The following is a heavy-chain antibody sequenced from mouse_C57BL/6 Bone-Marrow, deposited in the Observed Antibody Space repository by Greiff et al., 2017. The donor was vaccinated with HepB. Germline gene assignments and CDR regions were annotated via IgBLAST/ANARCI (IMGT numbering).Heavy chain of an antibody. CDR1: GYTFTSYD. J-gene: IGHJ2*01. CDR3: ASVVAYYFDY. CDR2: IYPRDGST. D-gene: IGHD1-1*01. V-gene: IGHV1-85*01. Sequence: QVTLKECGPELVKPGASVKLSCKASGYTFTSYDINWVKQRPGQGLEWIGWIYPRDGSTKYNEKFKGKATLTVDTSSSTAYMELHSLTSEDSAVYFCASVVAYYFDYWGQGTTLTVSS.